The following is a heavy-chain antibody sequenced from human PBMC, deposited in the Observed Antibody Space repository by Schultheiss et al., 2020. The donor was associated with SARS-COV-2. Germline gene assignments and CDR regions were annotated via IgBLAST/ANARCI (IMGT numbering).Heavy chain of an antibody. D-gene: IGHD3-3*02. V-gene: IGHV3-74*01. CDR2: INSDGSST. CDR3: ARDFSPYGMDV. Sequence: GESMKISCAASGITFSSYWMHWVRQAPGKGLVWVSRINSDGSSTSYADSVKGRFTISRDNDKNTLYLQMNSLRAEDTAVYYCARDFSPYGMDVWGQGTTVTVSS. CDR1: GITFSSYW. J-gene: IGHJ6*02.